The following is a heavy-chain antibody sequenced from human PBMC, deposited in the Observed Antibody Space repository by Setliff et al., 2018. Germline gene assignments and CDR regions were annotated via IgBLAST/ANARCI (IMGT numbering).Heavy chain of an antibody. Sequence: SETLSLTCTVSGGSIRNYYWSWIRQPPGKGLEWIGYVYYTGSIDYNPSLKSRVTISVDTSKNQFSLRLRSVTAADTAVYFCARDNTMVGATDCWGLGTLVTVSS. CDR3: ARDNTMVGATDC. CDR1: GGSIRNYY. D-gene: IGHD1-26*01. J-gene: IGHJ4*02. CDR2: VYYTGSI. V-gene: IGHV4-59*12.